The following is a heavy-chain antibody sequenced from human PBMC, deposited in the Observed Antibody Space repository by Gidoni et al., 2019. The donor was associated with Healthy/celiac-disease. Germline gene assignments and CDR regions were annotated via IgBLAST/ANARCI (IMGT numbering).Heavy chain of an antibody. CDR2: TYYSGST. D-gene: IGHD4-17*01. CDR1: GGSISSSSYY. CDR3: ASPQYGHRLSAFDI. J-gene: IGHJ3*02. Sequence: QLQLQESGPGLVKPSETLSLTSTVSGGSISSSSYYWGWIRQPPGKGLEWIGSTYYSGSTYDNPSLKSRVTISVDTSKNQFSLKLSSVTAADTAVYYCASPQYGHRLSAFDIWGQGTMVTVSS. V-gene: IGHV4-39*01.